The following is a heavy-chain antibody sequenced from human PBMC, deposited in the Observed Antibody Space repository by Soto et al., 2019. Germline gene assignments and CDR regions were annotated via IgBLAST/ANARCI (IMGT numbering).Heavy chain of an antibody. D-gene: IGHD2-21*01. CDR2: INIGNGNT. CDR3: AREPLCGGKCYDNYFVP. Sequence: QVQLVQSGAEVKRPGASVKISCKASGYRFIYYPIHWVRQAPGQGLEWMGWINIGNGNTQYSQNFQGRVTITSDTSATTVEMELSSLKSEDTAVYYCAREPLCGGKCYDNYFVPWGQGTLVIVSS. CDR1: GYRFIYYP. V-gene: IGHV1-3*04. J-gene: IGHJ5*02.